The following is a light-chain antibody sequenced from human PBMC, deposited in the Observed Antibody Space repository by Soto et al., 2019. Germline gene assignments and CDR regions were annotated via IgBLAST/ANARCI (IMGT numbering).Light chain of an antibody. CDR2: DVA. J-gene: IGLJ2*01. CDR1: RRDVGGYNY. Sequence: QSALTQPRSVSGSPGQSVTISCTGTRRDVGGYNYVSWYQQHPGKVPKLMIFDVAKRPSGVPDRFSGSKSGTTASLTISGLQAEDEADYYCQLWDSNSDHVVFGGGTQLTVL. V-gene: IGLV2-11*01. CDR3: QLWDSNSDHVV.